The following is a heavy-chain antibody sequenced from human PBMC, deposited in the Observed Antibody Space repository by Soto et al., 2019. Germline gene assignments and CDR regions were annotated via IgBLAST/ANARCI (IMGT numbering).Heavy chain of an antibody. CDR2: IYYSGST. Sequence: SETLSLTCTVSGGSISSYYWSWIRQPPGKGLEWIGYIYYSGSTNYNPSLKSRVTISVDTSKNQFSLKLSSVTAADTAVYYCARFPHLYGDSSSYYYAQDNDYWGQGTLVTVSS. V-gene: IGHV4-59*01. CDR3: ARFPHLYGDSSSYYYAQDNDY. J-gene: IGHJ4*02. CDR1: GGSISSYY. D-gene: IGHD3-22*01.